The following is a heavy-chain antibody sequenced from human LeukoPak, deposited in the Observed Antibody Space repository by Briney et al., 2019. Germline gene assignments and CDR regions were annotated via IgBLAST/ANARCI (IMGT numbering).Heavy chain of an antibody. Sequence: KPGGPLNLSCAASGFTFSSYSMNWARQAPGKGLEWVSSISSSSSYIYYADSVKGRFTISRDNAKNSLYLQMNSLRTEDTALYYCANVPIQADAFDIWGQGTMVTVSS. J-gene: IGHJ3*02. CDR3: ANVPIQADAFDI. CDR2: ISSSSSYI. CDR1: GFTFSSYS. V-gene: IGHV3-21*04. D-gene: IGHD6-6*01.